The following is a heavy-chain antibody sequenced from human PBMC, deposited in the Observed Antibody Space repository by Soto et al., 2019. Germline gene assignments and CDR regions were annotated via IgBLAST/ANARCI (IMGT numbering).Heavy chain of an antibody. Sequence: ASVKFSCKASGYTFTTYSMHWVRQAPGQGLEWMGWISAYNGNTNYAQKLQGRVTMTTDTSTSTAYMELRSLRSDDTAVYYCARRYSSSWYLGYSDYWGQGTLVTVSS. J-gene: IGHJ4*02. CDR1: GYTFTTYS. CDR2: ISAYNGNT. D-gene: IGHD6-13*01. V-gene: IGHV1-18*04. CDR3: ARRYSSSWYLGYSDY.